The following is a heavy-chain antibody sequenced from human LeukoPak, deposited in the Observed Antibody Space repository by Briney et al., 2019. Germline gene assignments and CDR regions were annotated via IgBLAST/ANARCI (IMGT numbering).Heavy chain of an antibody. V-gene: IGHV4-39*07. Sequence: SETLSLTCTVSGGSISSSGYFWGWIRQPPGKGLEWIGCTYDRGYTSYYPSLQSRVTISIETSKTQFSRKLSSVTAADTAAYYWARTSTGGFDAWGQGILVTVSS. CDR1: GGSISSSGYF. D-gene: IGHD3-16*01. CDR2: TYDRGYT. J-gene: IGHJ5*02. CDR3: ARTSTGGFDA.